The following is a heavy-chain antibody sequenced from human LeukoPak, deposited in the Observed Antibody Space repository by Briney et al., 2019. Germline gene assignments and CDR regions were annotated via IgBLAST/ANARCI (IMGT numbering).Heavy chain of an antibody. D-gene: IGHD5-12*01. V-gene: IGHV1-18*01. Sequence: GSVKVSCKASGYTFTSYGISWVRQAPGQGLEWMGWISAYNGNTNYAQKLQGRVTMTTDTSTSTAYMELRSLRSDDTAVYYCARDSILIYDPLRGGYDGRYYYYGMDVWGQGTTVTVSS. CDR1: GYTFTSYG. CDR3: ARDSILIYDPLRGGYDGRYYYYGMDV. J-gene: IGHJ6*02. CDR2: ISAYNGNT.